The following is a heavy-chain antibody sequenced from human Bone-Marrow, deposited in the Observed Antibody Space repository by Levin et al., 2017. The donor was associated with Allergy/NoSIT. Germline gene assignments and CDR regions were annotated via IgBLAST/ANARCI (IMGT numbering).Heavy chain of an antibody. J-gene: IGHJ4*02. Sequence: TGGSLRLSCAASEFSFSTYSMNWVRQAPGKGLEWVSYISSSSTTINYAASVEGRFTISRDNAKNSLYLQMNSLRAEDTAVYYCARDLRESCIDYWGQGTLVTVSS. D-gene: IGHD3-10*01. V-gene: IGHV3-48*01. CDR3: ARDLRESCIDY. CDR2: ISSSSTTI. CDR1: EFSFSTYS.